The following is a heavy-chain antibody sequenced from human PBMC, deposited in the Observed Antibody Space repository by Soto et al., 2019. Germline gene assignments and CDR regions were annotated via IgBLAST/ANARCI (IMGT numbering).Heavy chain of an antibody. CDR3: ARDLNYYYFDN. CDR2: IYVSGGT. D-gene: IGHD3-10*01. V-gene: IGHV4-61*01. CDR1: GGSVSSGTYY. J-gene: IGHJ4*02. Sequence: QVRLQESGPGLVKPSETLSLTCTVSGGSVSSGTYYWTWIRQPPGKGLEYIGYIYVSGGTNYNPSLKSRVTISIDTYKNQFSLKLSSVTAADTAVYYCARDLNYYYFDNWGQGILVTVSS.